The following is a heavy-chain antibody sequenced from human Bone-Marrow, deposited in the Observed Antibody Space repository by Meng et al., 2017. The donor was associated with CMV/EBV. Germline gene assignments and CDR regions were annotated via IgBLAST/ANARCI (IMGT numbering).Heavy chain of an antibody. CDR2: INPNSGGT. J-gene: IGHJ6*02. CDR3: ARGTAMAYGMDV. D-gene: IGHD5-18*01. V-gene: IGHV1-2*02. Sequence: ASVKVSCKASGGTFSSYAISWVRQAPGQGLEWMGGINPNSGGTNYAQKFQGRVTMTRDTSISTAYMELSRLRSDDTAVYYCARGTAMAYGMDVWGQGTTVTVSS. CDR1: GGTFSSYA.